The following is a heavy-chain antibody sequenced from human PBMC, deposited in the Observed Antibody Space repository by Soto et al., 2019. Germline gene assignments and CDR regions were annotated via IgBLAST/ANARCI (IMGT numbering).Heavy chain of an antibody. CDR3: AGDRVVRGVKSGTAGDY. D-gene: IGHD3-10*01. CDR2: ISAYNGNT. V-gene: IGHV1-18*01. J-gene: IGHJ4*02. Sequence: QVQLVQSGAEVKKPGASVKVSCKASGYTFTSYGISWVRQAPGQGLEWMGWISAYNGNTNYAQKLQGRVTMTTDTSTSTAYMELRGLRSDDTAVYYCAGDRVVRGVKSGTAGDYWGQGTLVTVSS. CDR1: GYTFTSYG.